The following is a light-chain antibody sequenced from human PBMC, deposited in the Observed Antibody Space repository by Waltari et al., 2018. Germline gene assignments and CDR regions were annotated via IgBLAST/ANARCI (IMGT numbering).Light chain of an antibody. CDR3: QAWGTGIPWV. V-gene: IGLV4-69*02. CDR1: SGHSRHA. Sequence: QLLLTQSPSASASLGASVKLTCTLPSGHSRHAIAWHQQLPGKGPRFLLKVDSGGGYSKGDGFPYRFSGSSSWAERYLTISSLQSEDEADYYCQAWGTGIPWVFGGGTKLTVL. J-gene: IGLJ3*02. CDR2: VDSGGGY.